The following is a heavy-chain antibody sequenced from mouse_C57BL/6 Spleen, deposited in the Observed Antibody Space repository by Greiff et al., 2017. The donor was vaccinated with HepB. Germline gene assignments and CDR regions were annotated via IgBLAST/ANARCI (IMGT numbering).Heavy chain of an antibody. J-gene: IGHJ4*01. CDR2: ISSGSSTI. CDR3: AREGFLAMDY. V-gene: IGHV5-17*01. CDR1: GFTFSDYG. Sequence: EVMLVESGGGLVKPGGSLKLSCAASGFTFSDYGMHWVRQAPEKGLEWVAYISSGSSTIYYADTVKGRFTISRDNAKNTLFLQMTSLRSEDTAMYYCAREGFLAMDYWGQGTSVTVSS.